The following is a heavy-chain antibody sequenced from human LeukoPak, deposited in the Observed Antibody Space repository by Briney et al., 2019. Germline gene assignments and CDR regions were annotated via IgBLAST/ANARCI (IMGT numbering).Heavy chain of an antibody. Sequence: GGSLRLSCAASGFTFSSYWMSWVRQAPGKGLEWVANIKQDGSEKYYVDSVKGRFTISRDNAKNSLYLQMNSLRAEDTAVYYCARDQSMRYYGSGRFDYWGQGTLVTVSS. D-gene: IGHD3-10*01. J-gene: IGHJ4*02. CDR1: GFTFSSYW. V-gene: IGHV3-7*01. CDR3: ARDQSMRYYGSGRFDY. CDR2: IKQDGSEK.